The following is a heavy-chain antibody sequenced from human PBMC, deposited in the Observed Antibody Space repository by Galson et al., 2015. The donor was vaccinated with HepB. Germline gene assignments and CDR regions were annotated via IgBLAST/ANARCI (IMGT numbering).Heavy chain of an antibody. J-gene: IGHJ1*01. CDR2: INPTTGRT. CDR1: ADTFIFYY. D-gene: IGHD1-26*01. CDR3: ARDSSSVGATSEYFQH. Sequence: SVKVSCKASADTFIFYYMHWVRQAPGQGLEWIGIINPTTGRTNYAQKLQGRVTMTRDTSTSTVYMELTGLRSEDTAVYYCARDSSSVGATSEYFQHWGQGTLVTVSS. V-gene: IGHV1-46*04.